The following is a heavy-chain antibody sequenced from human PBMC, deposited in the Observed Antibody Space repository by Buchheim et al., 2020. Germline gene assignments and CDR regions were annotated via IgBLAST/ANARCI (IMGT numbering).Heavy chain of an antibody. D-gene: IGHD3-10*01. CDR2: ISTPGSYT. J-gene: IGHJ5*02. Sequence: QVQLVESGGGLVKPGGSLRLTCAVSGLSFSDDYMSWIRQAPGKGLEWVAYISTPGSYTKYADSVEARFTISRDNTKNSLFLKMKSLGAYNTAVYYCARRVTYFQWFRKSNEYYFNPGGQGT. CDR1: GLSFSDDY. CDR3: ARRVTYFQWFRKSNEYYFNP. V-gene: IGHV3-11*05.